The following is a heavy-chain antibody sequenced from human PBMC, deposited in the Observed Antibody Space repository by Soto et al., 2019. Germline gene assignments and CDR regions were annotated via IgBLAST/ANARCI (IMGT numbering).Heavy chain of an antibody. CDR2: TNKDGASS. Sequence: EVQLVESGGDLVQPGGSLRLSCEASGFTFSAFWMHWVRHVPGEGLMWISRTNKDGASSEYADSVKGRFSVSRDNAKNTMFLHMTGLRAADTAVYYCARDDLRRNEALDIWGQGTVVTVSS. CDR1: GFTFSAFW. CDR3: ARDDLRRNEALDI. D-gene: IGHD2-21*01. J-gene: IGHJ3*02. V-gene: IGHV3-74*01.